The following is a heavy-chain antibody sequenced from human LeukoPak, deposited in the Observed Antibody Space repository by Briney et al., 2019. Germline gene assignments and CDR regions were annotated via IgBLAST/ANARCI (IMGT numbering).Heavy chain of an antibody. D-gene: IGHD5-12*01. CDR2: ISGNGGST. Sequence: GGSLRLSCAASGCTFSSYAMSWVRQAPGKGLEWVSAISGNGGSTYYADSVKGRFTISRDNSKNTLYLQINSLRAEDTAVYYCAKEPRTYIVTTMIFEYWGQGTLVTVSS. J-gene: IGHJ4*02. V-gene: IGHV3-23*01. CDR3: AKEPRTYIVTTMIFEY. CDR1: GCTFSSYA.